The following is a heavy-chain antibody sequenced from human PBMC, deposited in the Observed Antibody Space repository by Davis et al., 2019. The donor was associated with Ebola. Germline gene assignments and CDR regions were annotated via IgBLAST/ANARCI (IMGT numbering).Heavy chain of an antibody. CDR1: GFSFSRFG. CDR2: TSFDGSEK. V-gene: IGHV3-30*03. Sequence: PGGSLRLSCVASGFSFSRFGMHWVRQAPGKGLEWVTVTSFDGSEKYYADSLKGRFTISRDHSKNTLYLQLNGLRIEDTALYYCAADSSYVSWSGYSAAYGVGVWGQGTTVIVSS. J-gene: IGHJ6*02. D-gene: IGHD3-3*01. CDR3: AADSSYVSWSGYSAAYGVGV.